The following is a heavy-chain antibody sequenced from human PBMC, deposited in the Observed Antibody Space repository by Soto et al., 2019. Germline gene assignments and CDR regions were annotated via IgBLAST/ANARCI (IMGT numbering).Heavy chain of an antibody. CDR1: GFTFSHAW. Sequence: VGSLRLSCAASGFTFSHAWMSWVRQAPGKGLEWVGRIKSKADGETKDYGAPVRGRFTISRDDSKDTLYLQMNSLRIEDTAVYYCCVVKRRDQYSTSGYWFDPWGPGTLVTVSS. J-gene: IGHJ5*02. CDR2: IKSKADGETK. CDR3: CVVKRRDQYSTSGYWFDP. V-gene: IGHV3-15*01. D-gene: IGHD2-15*01.